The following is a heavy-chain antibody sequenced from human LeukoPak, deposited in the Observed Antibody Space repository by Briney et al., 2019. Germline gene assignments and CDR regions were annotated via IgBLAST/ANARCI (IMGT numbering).Heavy chain of an antibody. CDR2: TRNKAISFTT. CDR3: ARGDDYNRRSFDY. V-gene: IGHV3-72*01. D-gene: IGHD5-24*01. CDR1: GFTFNDHY. J-gene: IGHJ4*02. Sequence: GGSLRLSCAASGFTFNDHYMDWVRQAPGKGLEWVGRTRNKAISFTTEYAASVRGRFTISRDDSKNSLYLQMNNLKTEDTAVYYCARGDDYNRRSFDYWGQGTLVTVSS.